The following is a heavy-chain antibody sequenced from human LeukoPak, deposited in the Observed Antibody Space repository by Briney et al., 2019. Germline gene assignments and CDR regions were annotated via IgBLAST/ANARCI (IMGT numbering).Heavy chain of an antibody. Sequence: SETLSLTCAVYGGSFSGYYWSWIRQPPGKGLEWIGEINHSGSTNYNPSLKSRVTISVDTSKNQFSLKLSSVTAADTAVYYCARGVTYYYDSSGYPGFDYWGQGTLVTVSS. CDR2: INHSGST. CDR1: GGSFSGYY. CDR3: ARGVTYYYDSSGYPGFDY. J-gene: IGHJ4*02. D-gene: IGHD3-22*01. V-gene: IGHV4-34*01.